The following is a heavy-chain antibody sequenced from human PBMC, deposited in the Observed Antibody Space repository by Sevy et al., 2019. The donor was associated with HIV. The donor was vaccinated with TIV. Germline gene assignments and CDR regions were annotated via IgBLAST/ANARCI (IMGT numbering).Heavy chain of an antibody. CDR3: AKVGSGKIVVVPAAAFDI. J-gene: IGHJ3*02. CDR2: ISGSGGST. V-gene: IGHV3-23*01. Sequence: GGSLRLSCAASGFTFSSYAMSWVRQAPGKGLEWVSAISGSGGSTYYADSVKGRFTISRDNSKNTLHLQMNSLRAEDTAVYYCAKVGSGKIVVVPAAAFDIWGQGTMVTVSS. D-gene: IGHD2-2*01. CDR1: GFTFSSYA.